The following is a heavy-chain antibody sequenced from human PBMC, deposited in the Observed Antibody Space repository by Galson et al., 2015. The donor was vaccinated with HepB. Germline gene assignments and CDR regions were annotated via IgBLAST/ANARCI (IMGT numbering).Heavy chain of an antibody. Sequence: SLRLSCAASGFTISDYGIDWVRLPPGKGLEWVSGIGSSGTIYYTDSVKGRFTISRDNSKNTVYLQMDSLSAEDTAQYYCAVNTRRGTSDYWGQGTLVTVSS. CDR2: IGSSGTI. V-gene: IGHV3-23*01. CDR1: GFTISDYG. J-gene: IGHJ4*02. CDR3: AVNTRRGTSDY. D-gene: IGHD1-1*01.